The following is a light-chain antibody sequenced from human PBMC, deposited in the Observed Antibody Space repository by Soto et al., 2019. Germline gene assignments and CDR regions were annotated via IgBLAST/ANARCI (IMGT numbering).Light chain of an antibody. V-gene: IGLV2-8*01. CDR1: SSDVGGYNY. CDR2: EVS. CDR3: ASYTSSSTSVI. Sequence: QSALTQPPSASGSPGQSVTISCTGTSSDVGGYNYVSWYQQHPGKAPKLMIYEVSKRPSGVPDRFSGSKSGNTASLTVSGLQAEDEADYYCASYTSSSTSVIFGRGTKLTV. J-gene: IGLJ2*01.